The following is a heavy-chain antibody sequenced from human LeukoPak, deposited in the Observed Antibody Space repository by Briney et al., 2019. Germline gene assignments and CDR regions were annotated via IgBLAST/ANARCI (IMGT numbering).Heavy chain of an antibody. J-gene: IGHJ3*02. Sequence: GGSLRLSCAASGFTFSSYAMSWVRQAPGKGLEWASSISSSSNYIYYADSVKGRFTISRDNTKNSVSLQMKSLRVEDAAVYYCARGTGKTKAFDIWGQGTMATVSS. V-gene: IGHV3-21*01. CDR1: GFTFSSYA. CDR3: ARGTGKTKAFDI. D-gene: IGHD1/OR15-1a*01. CDR2: ISSSSNYI.